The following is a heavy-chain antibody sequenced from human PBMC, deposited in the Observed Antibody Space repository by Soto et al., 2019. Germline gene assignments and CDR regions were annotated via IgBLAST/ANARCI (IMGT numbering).Heavy chain of an antibody. CDR1: GYTFTSYD. V-gene: IGHV1-8*01. Sequence: ASLKVSCKASGYTFTSYDINWVRQATGQSLEWMRWMNPNSGNTGYAQKFQGRVTMTRNTSISTAYMELSSLRSEDTAVYYCARGGVFFFAAPTNPFDYWGQGTLVTVSS. CDR3: ARGGVFFFAAPTNPFDY. D-gene: IGHD3-10*01. CDR2: MNPNSGNT. J-gene: IGHJ4*02.